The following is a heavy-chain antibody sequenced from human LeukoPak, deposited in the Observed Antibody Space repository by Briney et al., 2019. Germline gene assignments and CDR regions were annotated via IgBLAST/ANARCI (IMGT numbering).Heavy chain of an antibody. D-gene: IGHD3-22*01. Sequence: GASVKVSCKASGYTFTSYYMHWVRQAPGQGLEWMGWISAYNGNTNYAQKLQGRVTMTTDTSTSTAYMELRSLRSDDTAVYYCACSTHYYDSRDFDYWGQGTLVTVSS. CDR3: ACSTHYYDSRDFDY. V-gene: IGHV1-18*04. CDR1: GYTFTSYY. J-gene: IGHJ4*02. CDR2: ISAYNGNT.